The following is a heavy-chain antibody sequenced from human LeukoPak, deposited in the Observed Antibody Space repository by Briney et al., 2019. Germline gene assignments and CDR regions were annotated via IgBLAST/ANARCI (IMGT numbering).Heavy chain of an antibody. CDR3: ARGGYSSRLDY. CDR1: GFTFSSYW. J-gene: IGHJ4*02. D-gene: IGHD6-13*01. CDR2: INSDGSST. V-gene: IGHV3-74*01. Sequence: GGSLRLSCAASGFTFSSYWMHWVRQAPGKGLVWVSRINSDGSSTSYADSVKGRFTISRDNAKNTLYLQMNSLRAEDTAVYYCARGGYSSRLDYWGQGTLVTVSS.